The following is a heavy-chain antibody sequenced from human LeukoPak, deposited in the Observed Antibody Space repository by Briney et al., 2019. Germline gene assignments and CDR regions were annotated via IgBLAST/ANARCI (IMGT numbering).Heavy chain of an antibody. CDR2: IIPIFGTA. V-gene: IGHV1-69*13. D-gene: IGHD3-10*01. Sequence: SVKVSCTASGGTFSSYAISWVRQAPGQGLEWMGGIIPIFGTANYAQKFQGRVTITADESTSTAYMELSSLRSEDTAVYYCARDDGYGSGSYSPNFDYWGQGTLVTVAS. CDR1: GGTFSSYA. CDR3: ARDDGYGSGSYSPNFDY. J-gene: IGHJ4*02.